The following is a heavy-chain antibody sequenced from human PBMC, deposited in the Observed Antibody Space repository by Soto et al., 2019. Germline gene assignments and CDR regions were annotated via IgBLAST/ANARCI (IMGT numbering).Heavy chain of an antibody. CDR1: GFFFEDYA. CDR2: ISWNSGNI. D-gene: IGHD3-10*01. Sequence: GGSLRLSCAASGFFFEDYAMHWVRQAPGEGLEWVSGISWNSGNIGYADSAKGRFTISRDNAKNSLYLQMNSLRTEDTAFYFCAKDMRSSQGGSYAAELWGQGTLVTVSS. CDR3: AKDMRSSQGGSYAAEL. J-gene: IGHJ4*02. V-gene: IGHV3-9*01.